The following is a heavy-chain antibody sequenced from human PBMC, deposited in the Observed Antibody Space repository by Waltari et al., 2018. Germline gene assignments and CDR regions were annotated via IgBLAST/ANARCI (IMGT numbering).Heavy chain of an antibody. Sequence: QVQLVESGGGVVQPGRSLRLSCAASGFTFSSYGMHWVRQAPGKGLEWVAVIWYDGSNKYDAESVKGRFTISRDNSKNTLYLQMNSLRAEDTAVYYCAKEGDTMVRGVYYYYYMDVWGKGTTVTVSS. CDR3: AKEGDTMVRGVYYYYYMDV. CDR2: IWYDGSNK. D-gene: IGHD3-10*01. CDR1: GFTFSSYG. J-gene: IGHJ6*03. V-gene: IGHV3-33*06.